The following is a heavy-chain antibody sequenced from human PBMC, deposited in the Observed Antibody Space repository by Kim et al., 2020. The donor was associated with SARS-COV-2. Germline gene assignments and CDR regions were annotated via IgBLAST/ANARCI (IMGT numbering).Heavy chain of an antibody. D-gene: IGHD3-16*02. CDR3: ARMGPPVGGVIRSSFDM. CDR1: GFSVSTSGMS. Sequence: SGPTLVNPTKTLTLICSFSGFSVSTSGMSVSWIRQAPGKALEWLALIDWEDEKYYNPSLKTRLTISKDTSKSQVVLEMTTMDAVDTATYYCARMGPPVGGVIRSSFDMWGQGTMVTVSS. V-gene: IGHV2-70*13. CDR2: IDWEDEK. J-gene: IGHJ3*02.